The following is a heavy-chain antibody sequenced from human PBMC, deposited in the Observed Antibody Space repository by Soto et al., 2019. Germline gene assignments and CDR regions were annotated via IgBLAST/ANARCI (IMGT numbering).Heavy chain of an antibody. CDR2: IYWDDDN. D-gene: IGHD2-15*01. Sequence: QITLKESGPTLVKPTQTLTLTCTFSGFSLSTSGVGVGWIRQPPGKALEWLALIYWDDDNRYSPSLKSRLTITKDTSKSQVVLTMTNMDPVDTATYYCAHRPSYCSGGSCYSGFDYWGQGTLVTVSS. J-gene: IGHJ4*02. CDR1: GFSLSTSGVG. CDR3: AHRPSYCSGGSCYSGFDY. V-gene: IGHV2-5*02.